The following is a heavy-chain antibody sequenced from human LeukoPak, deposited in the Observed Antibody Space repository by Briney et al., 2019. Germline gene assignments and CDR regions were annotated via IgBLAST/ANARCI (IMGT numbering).Heavy chain of an antibody. J-gene: IGHJ4*02. V-gene: IGHV3-33*01. CDR2: IWYDGSNK. Sequence: RGSLRLSCAASGFTFSSYGMHWVRQAPGKGLEWVAVIWYDGSNKYYADSVKGRFTISRDNSKNTLYLQMNSLRAEDTAVYYCARVVKPFRDGYNSVSDYWGQRTLVTVSS. D-gene: IGHD5-12*01. CDR3: ARVVKPFRDGYNSVSDY. CDR1: GFTFSSYG.